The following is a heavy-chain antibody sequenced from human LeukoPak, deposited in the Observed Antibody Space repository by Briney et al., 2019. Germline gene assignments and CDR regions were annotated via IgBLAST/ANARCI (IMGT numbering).Heavy chain of an antibody. CDR2: IYYSGST. J-gene: IGHJ2*01. CDR3: ASGSYYDSSGPWGRYFDL. CDR1: GGSISSYY. Sequence: SETLSLTCTVSGGSISSYYWSWIRQPPGKGLEWIGYIYYSGSTNYNPSLKSRVTISVDTSKNQFSLKLSSVTAADTAVYYCASGSYYDSSGPWGRYFDLWGRGTLVTVSS. V-gene: IGHV4-59*01. D-gene: IGHD3-22*01.